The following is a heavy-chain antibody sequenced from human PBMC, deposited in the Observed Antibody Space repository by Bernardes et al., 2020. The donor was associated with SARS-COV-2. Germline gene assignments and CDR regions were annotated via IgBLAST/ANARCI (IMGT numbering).Heavy chain of an antibody. V-gene: IGHV4-59*01. Sequence: SETLSLTCTVSGGSISSSYWSWIRQPPGRGLEWIGYFYNSGSTNYNPSLKSRVTISVDSSKNQFSLELSSVTAADTAVYYCARGSKEIQGYYYYYMDVWGKGATVTVSS. CDR1: GGSISSSY. CDR3: ARGSKEIQGYYYYYMDV. CDR2: FYNSGST. J-gene: IGHJ6*03.